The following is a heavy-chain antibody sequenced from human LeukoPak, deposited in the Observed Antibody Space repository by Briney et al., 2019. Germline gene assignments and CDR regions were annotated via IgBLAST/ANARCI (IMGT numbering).Heavy chain of an antibody. V-gene: IGHV4-30-2*01. Sequence: TSETLSLTCTVSGGSISSGGYYWSWIRQPPGKGLEWIGYIYHSGSTYYNPSLKSRVTISVDRSKNQFSLKLSSVTAADTAVYYCARDVVVIRAFDIWGQGTMVTVSS. D-gene: IGHD3-22*01. CDR1: GGSISSGGYY. J-gene: IGHJ3*02. CDR3: ARDVVVIRAFDI. CDR2: IYHSGST.